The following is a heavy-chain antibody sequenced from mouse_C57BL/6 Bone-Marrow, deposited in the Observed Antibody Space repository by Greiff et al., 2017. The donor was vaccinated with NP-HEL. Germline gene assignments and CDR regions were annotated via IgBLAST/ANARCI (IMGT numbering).Heavy chain of an antibody. CDR1: GFTFSSYA. D-gene: IGHD2-4*01. CDR2: ISDGGSYT. V-gene: IGHV5-4*01. CDR3: AREEGADYAWFAY. Sequence: EVKLQESGGGLVKPGGSLKLSCAASGFTFSSYAMSWVRQTPEKRLEWVATISDGGSYTYYPDNVKGRFTISRDNAKNNLYLQMSHLKSEDTAMYYGAREEGADYAWFAYWGQGTLVTVSA. J-gene: IGHJ3*01.